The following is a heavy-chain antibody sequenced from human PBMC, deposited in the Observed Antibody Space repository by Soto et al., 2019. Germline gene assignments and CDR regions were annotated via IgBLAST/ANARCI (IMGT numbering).Heavy chain of an antibody. CDR3: ARGGGSDSFDY. CDR1: GASITFGGYS. V-gene: IGHV4-30-2*01. Sequence: TLSLTCTVSGASITFGGYSWSWIRQTPGKGLEWIGYINHLETTFYNPSFESRLTLSIDRAKNQFSLKLHSMSAADRAVYFCARGGGSDSFDYWGQGILVTDSS. CDR2: INHLETT. J-gene: IGHJ4*02. D-gene: IGHD1-26*01.